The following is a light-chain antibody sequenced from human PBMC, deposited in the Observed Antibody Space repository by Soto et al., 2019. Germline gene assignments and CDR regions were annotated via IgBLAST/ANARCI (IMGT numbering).Light chain of an antibody. CDR1: QSISSY. J-gene: IGKJ1*01. Sequence: DIQMTQAPSSLSASVGDRVTITCRASQSISSYLNWYQQKPGNAPKLLIYAASSLQSGVPSRFSGSGSGTDVTLTISSLQPEDFATYYCQQSYSTPPTFGQGTKV. CDR3: QQSYSTPPT. CDR2: AAS. V-gene: IGKV1-39*01.